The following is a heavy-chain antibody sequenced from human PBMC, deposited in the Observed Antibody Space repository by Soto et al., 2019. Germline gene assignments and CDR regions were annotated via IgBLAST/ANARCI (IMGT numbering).Heavy chain of an antibody. J-gene: IGHJ4*02. CDR1: GFTFSNYA. CDR2: ISNSFSDGNT. Sequence: EVQLLESGGGLVQPGGSLRLSCAASGFTFSNYAMNWVRQAPGKGLEWVSAISNSFSDGNTHYADSVKGRFTISRDKDKNTVFLEMNSLRAEDTAVYYCAKVFSPERGNYFDYWGQGTLVTVSS. D-gene: IGHD1-1*01. CDR3: AKVFSPERGNYFDY. V-gene: IGHV3-23*01.